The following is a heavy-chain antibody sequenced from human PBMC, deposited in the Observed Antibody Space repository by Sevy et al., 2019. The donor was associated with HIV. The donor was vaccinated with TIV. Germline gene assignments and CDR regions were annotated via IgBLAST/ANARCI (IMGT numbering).Heavy chain of an antibody. CDR2: MKEDGSDK. D-gene: IGHD5-18*01. CDR3: VREGVGGYSYSLDC. V-gene: IGHV3-7*01. CDR1: GFTFSVYW. J-gene: IGHJ4*02. Sequence: GGSLRLSCKPSGFTFSVYWMSWVRQAPGKGLEWVATMKEDGSDKDYVDSVKGRFTISRDNAKNSLYLQMNSLRAEDTAVYYCVREGVGGYSYSLDCWGQGTLVTVSS.